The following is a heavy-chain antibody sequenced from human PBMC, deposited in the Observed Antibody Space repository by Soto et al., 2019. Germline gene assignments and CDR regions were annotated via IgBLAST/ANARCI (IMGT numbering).Heavy chain of an antibody. CDR3: DSSSWYGYYYGMDV. CDR1: GFTFGDYA. CDR2: IRSKAYGGTT. D-gene: IGHD6-13*01. J-gene: IGHJ6*02. V-gene: IGHV3-49*03. Sequence: PGGSLRLSCTASGFTFGDYAMSWFRQAPGKGLEWVGFIRSKAYGGTTEYAASVKGRFTISRDDSKSIAYLQMNSLKTEDTAVYYCDSSSWYGYYYGMDVWGQGTTVTVSS.